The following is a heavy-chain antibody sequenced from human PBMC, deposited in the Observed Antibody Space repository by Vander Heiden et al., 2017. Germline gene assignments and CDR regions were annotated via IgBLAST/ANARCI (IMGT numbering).Heavy chain of an antibody. V-gene: IGHV3-23*01. CDR2: ISGSGGST. J-gene: IGHJ4*02. CDR3: AKDPWPIDY. Sequence: PGKGLEWVSAISGSGGSTYYADSVKGRFTISRDNSKNTLYLQMNSLRAEDTAVYYCAKDPWPIDYWCQGTLVTLSS.